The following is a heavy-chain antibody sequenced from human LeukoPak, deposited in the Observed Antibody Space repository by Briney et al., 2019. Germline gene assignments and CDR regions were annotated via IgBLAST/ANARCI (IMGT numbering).Heavy chain of an antibody. J-gene: IGHJ1*01. CDR1: GGSISSGGYY. Sequence: SQTLSLTCTVSGGSISSGGYYWSWIRQHPGKGLEWIGYIYYSGSTYYNPSLKSRVTISVDTSKNQFSLKLSSVTAADTAVYYCATYYYDSSGYYFGYFQHWGQGTLVTVSS. CDR2: IYYSGST. D-gene: IGHD3-22*01. CDR3: ATYYYDSSGYYFGYFQH. V-gene: IGHV4-31*03.